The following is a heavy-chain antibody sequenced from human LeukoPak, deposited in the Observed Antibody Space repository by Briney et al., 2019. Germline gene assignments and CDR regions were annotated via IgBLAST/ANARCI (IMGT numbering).Heavy chain of an antibody. Sequence: SETLSLTCTVSGDSISGYYLSWIRQPPGKGLEWIGYIYYRGRTNYNPSLKSRVTISEDTSKNHFSLRLRSVTAADTAVYYCARALQDYYYGMDVWGQGTTVTVSS. CDR2: IYYRGRT. CDR1: GDSISGYY. J-gene: IGHJ6*02. V-gene: IGHV4-59*08. D-gene: IGHD5-24*01. CDR3: ARALQDYYYGMDV.